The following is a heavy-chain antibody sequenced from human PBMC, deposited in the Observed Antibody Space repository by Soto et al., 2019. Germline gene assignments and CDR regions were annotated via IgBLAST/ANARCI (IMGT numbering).Heavy chain of an antibody. D-gene: IGHD6-13*01. J-gene: IGHJ3*02. Sequence: GGSLRLSCAASGITFSNAWMNWVRQAPGKGLEYIGRIRSKTDGGTTEYAAPVEGRFTISRDDSKNTLYLQMGGLKTEDTAVYYCTTTRPGTNVFDSWGQGTLVTVSS. CDR3: TTTRPGTNVFDS. CDR1: GITFSNAW. CDR2: IRSKTDGGTT. V-gene: IGHV3-15*01.